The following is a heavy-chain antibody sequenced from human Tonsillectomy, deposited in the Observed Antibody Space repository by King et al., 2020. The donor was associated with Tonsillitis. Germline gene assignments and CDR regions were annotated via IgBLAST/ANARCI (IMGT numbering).Heavy chain of an antibody. CDR1: GGTFSSYA. J-gene: IGHJ6*02. CDR3: ARAGGVRGYSYVNYYYGMDV. Sequence: QLVQSGAEVKKPGSSVKVSCKASGGTFSSYAISWVRQAPGQGLEWMGGIIPIFGTANYAQKFQGRVTITADESTSTAYMELSSLRSEDTAVYYCARAGGVRGYSYVNYYYGMDVWGQGTTVTVSS. CDR2: IIPIFGTA. V-gene: IGHV1-69*01. D-gene: IGHD5-18*01.